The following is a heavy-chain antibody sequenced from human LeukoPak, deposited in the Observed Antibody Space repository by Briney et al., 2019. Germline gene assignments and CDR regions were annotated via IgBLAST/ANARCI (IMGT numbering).Heavy chain of an antibody. CDR2: INWNGGST. V-gene: IGHV3-20*04. CDR3: ARDLEEWLFPSYLGY. CDR1: GFTFDDYG. J-gene: IGHJ4*02. D-gene: IGHD3-3*01. Sequence: GGSLRLSCAASGFTFDDYGMSWVRQAPGKGLEWVSGINWNGGSTGYADSVKGRFTISRDNAKNSLYLQMNSLRAEDTAVYYCARDLEEWLFPSYLGYWGQGTLVTVSS.